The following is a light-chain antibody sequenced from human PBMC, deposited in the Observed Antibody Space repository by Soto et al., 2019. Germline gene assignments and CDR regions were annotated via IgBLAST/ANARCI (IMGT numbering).Light chain of an antibody. CDR3: SSYAGSSNV. V-gene: IGLV2-8*01. J-gene: IGLJ1*01. Sequence: QSVLTQTPSASGSPGQSVAISCTGTSSDVGGYNYVSWYQQHPGKAPKLMIYEVNKRPSGVPDRFSGSKSGNTASLTVSGLQAEYEADYYCSSYAGSSNVFGTGTKVTVL. CDR2: EVN. CDR1: SSDVGGYNY.